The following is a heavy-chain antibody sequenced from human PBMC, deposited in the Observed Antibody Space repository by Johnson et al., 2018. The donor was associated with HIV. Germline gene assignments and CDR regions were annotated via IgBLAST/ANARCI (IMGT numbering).Heavy chain of an antibody. CDR2: INSDGSST. CDR3: ARENWGAFDI. CDR1: GFTFSGYW. J-gene: IGHJ3*02. Sequence: VQLVESGGGLVKPGGSLRLSCAASGFTFSGYWVYWVRQAPGKGLVWVSRINSDGSSTSYADSVKGRFTISRDNTKNTLYLQMNSLRAGDTAVYYCARENWGAFDIWGQGTMVTVSS. D-gene: IGHD7-27*01. V-gene: IGHV3-74*01.